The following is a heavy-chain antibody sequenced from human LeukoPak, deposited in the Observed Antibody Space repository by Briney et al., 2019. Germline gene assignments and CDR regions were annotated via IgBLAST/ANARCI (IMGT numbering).Heavy chain of an antibody. CDR2: ISGGGGT. Sequence: GGSLRLSCVASGFTFGSYWMHWVRQAPGKGPAWVSRISGGGGTYYADSVKGRFTISRDNAKNTLYLQMNSLRAEDTAVYYCARDLVSGSGSYGHWGQGTLVTVSS. CDR1: GFTFGSYW. CDR3: ARDLVSGSGSYGH. D-gene: IGHD3-10*01. V-gene: IGHV3-74*01. J-gene: IGHJ4*02.